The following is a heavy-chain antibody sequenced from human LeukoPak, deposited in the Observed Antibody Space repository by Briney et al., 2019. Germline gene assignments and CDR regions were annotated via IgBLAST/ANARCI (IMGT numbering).Heavy chain of an antibody. Sequence: GGSLTLSCVASGFTFSVRGMTWVRQAPGKGLEWVSTIPSTGNDIYYADSVKGRFTCSRDNAKNSVYLQMDSLTADDTAVYYCSRDGSGWSRDVWGPGTTVLVSS. CDR1: GFTFSVRG. CDR3: SRDGSGWSRDV. D-gene: IGHD6-19*01. CDR2: IPSTGNDI. J-gene: IGHJ6*02. V-gene: IGHV3-21*01.